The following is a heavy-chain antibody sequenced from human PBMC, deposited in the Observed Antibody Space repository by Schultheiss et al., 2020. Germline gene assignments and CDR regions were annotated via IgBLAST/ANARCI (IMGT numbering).Heavy chain of an antibody. Sequence: SQPLSLTCSVSGGSISSYYWSWIRQPPGKGLEWIGYINYSGGTNYNPSLKSRVTISVETSKNQFSLRLSSVTPADTAVYYCARVLQSVGIDYWGQGSLVTVSS. J-gene: IGHJ4*02. CDR3: ARVLQSVGIDY. CDR1: GGSISSYY. CDR2: INYSGGT. D-gene: IGHD2/OR15-2a*01. V-gene: IGHV4-59*01.